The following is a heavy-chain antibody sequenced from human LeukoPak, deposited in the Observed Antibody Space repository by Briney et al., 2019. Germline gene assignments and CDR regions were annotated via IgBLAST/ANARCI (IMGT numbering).Heavy chain of an antibody. CDR3: ARDETYYDFWSGYNTLDY. D-gene: IGHD3-3*01. CDR2: IKPDGTET. J-gene: IGHJ4*02. CDR1: GFTFSASW. Sequence: GGCLRLFCAASGFTFSASWMNWARQAPGKGLECGANIKPDGTETYYADSVKGRFTISRDNAENSLYLQMHSLRAEDTAVYYCARDETYYDFWSGYNTLDYWGQGTLVTVSS. V-gene: IGHV3-7*01.